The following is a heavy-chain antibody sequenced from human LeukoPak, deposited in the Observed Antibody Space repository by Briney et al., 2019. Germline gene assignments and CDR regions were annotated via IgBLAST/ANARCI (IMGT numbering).Heavy chain of an antibody. D-gene: IGHD3-10*01. V-gene: IGHV1-18*01. J-gene: IGHJ5*02. CDR2: ISAYNGNT. CDR3: ARVLGPGKITAGRWFDP. CDR1: GYTFTSYG. Sequence: ASVKVSCKASGYTFTSYGISWVRQAPGQGLEWMGWISAYNGNTNYAQKLQGRVTMTTDTSTGTAYMELRSLRSDDTAVYYCARVLGPGKITAGRWFDPWGQGTLVTVSS.